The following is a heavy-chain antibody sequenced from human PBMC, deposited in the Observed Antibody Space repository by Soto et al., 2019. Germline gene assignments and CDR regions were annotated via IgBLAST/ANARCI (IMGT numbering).Heavy chain of an antibody. CDR2: INHSGST. J-gene: IGHJ6*02. D-gene: IGHD4-17*01. CDR1: GGSFSGYY. CDR3: AREGNSGAVDGMDV. V-gene: IGHV4-34*01. Sequence: QVQLQQWGAGLLKPSETLSLTCAVYGGSFSGYYWSWIRQPPGKGLEWIGEINHSGSTNYNPSLKSRGTTSVDAATHQLYMKLSSVTAADKAVYYCAREGNSGAVDGMDVWGQGTTVTVSS.